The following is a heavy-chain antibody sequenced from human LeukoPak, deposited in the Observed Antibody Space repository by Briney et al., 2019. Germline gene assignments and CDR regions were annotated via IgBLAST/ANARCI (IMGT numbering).Heavy chain of an antibody. CDR1: GYTFTGYY. D-gene: IGHD3-9*01. V-gene: IGHV1-2*02. CDR2: INPNSGGT. CDR3: SRGRYFDWLSRNWFDP. J-gene: IGHJ5*02. Sequence: ASVKVSCKASGYTFTGYYMHWVRQAPGQGLEWMGWINPNSGGTNYAQKFQGRVTMTRDTSISTAYMELSRLRSDDTAVYYCSRGRYFDWLSRNWFDPWGQGTLVTVSS.